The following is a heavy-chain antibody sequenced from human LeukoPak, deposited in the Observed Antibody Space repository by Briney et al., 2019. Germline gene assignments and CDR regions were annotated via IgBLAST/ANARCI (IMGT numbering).Heavy chain of an antibody. CDR1: GFTFSSFW. V-gene: IGHV3-7*01. CDR2: INQDGSGK. CDR3: ARGVSGEP. D-gene: IGHD1-14*01. Sequence: GGSLRLSCAASGFTFSSFWMSWVRQAPGKGLEWVANINQDGSGKYFVDPVKGRFTISRDNAKNSLYLQMNSLRAEDTAVYYCARGVSGEPWGQGTLVTVS. J-gene: IGHJ5*02.